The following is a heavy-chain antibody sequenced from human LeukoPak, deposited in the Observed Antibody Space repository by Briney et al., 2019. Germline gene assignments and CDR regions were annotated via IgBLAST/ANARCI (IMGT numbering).Heavy chain of an antibody. CDR1: GGSFSGYY. Sequence: SETLSLTCAVYGGSFSGYYWSWIRQPPGKGLEWIGEINHSGSTNYNPSLKSRVTISVDTSKNQFSLKLSSMTAADTAVYYCARQGTGSWYTRWFDPWGQGTLVTVSS. CDR3: ARQGTGSWYTRWFDP. V-gene: IGHV4-34*01. CDR2: INHSGST. J-gene: IGHJ5*02. D-gene: IGHD6-13*01.